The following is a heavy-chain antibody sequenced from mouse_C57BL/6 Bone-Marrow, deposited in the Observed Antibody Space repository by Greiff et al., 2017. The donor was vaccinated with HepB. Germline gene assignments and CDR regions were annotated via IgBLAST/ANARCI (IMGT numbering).Heavy chain of an antibody. Sequence: VQLQQPGAELVKPGASVKMSCKASGYTFTSYWITWVKQRPGQGLAWIGDIYPGSGSTNYNEKFKSKATLTVDTSSSTAYMQLSSLTSEDSAVYYCAREGWLLRGGFAYWGQGTLVTVSA. CDR3: AREGWLLRGGFAY. D-gene: IGHD2-3*01. CDR1: GYTFTSYW. V-gene: IGHV1-55*01. J-gene: IGHJ3*01. CDR2: IYPGSGST.